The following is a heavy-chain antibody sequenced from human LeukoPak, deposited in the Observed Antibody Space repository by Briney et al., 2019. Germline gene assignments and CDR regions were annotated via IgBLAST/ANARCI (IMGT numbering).Heavy chain of an antibody. CDR2: ISYNGSDK. V-gene: IGHV3-30*04. CDR1: GFTFSSYA. CDR3: ARGAYSRGWTTFDY. J-gene: IGHJ4*02. Sequence: GGSLRLSCAASGFTFSSYAMHWVRQAPGKGLVWVALISYNGSDKYYIDSVKGRFTISRDNSKSTLYVQMNSLRAEDTAVYYCARGAYSRGWTTFDYWGQGILVTVSS. D-gene: IGHD6-19*01.